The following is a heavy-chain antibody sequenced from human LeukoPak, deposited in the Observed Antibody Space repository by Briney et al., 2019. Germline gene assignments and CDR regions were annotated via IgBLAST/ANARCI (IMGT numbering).Heavy chain of an antibody. CDR1: GFTFSRYA. CDR3: ANHGVYSGSYSMDV. J-gene: IGHJ6*02. CDR2: FGNSA. V-gene: IGHV3-23*01. Sequence: PGGSLRLSCAASGFTFSRYAMSWVRQAPGKGLEWVSTFGNSAHYADSVKGRFTISRDNSKNTPYLQMNSLRADDTAVYYCANHGVYSGSYSMDVWGQGTTVIVSS. D-gene: IGHD1-26*01.